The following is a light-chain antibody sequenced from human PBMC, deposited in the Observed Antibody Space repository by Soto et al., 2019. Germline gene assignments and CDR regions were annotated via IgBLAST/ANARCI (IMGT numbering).Light chain of an antibody. V-gene: IGLV5-45*03. J-gene: IGLJ1*01. CDR2: YKSDSDK. CDR3: LIWHSSAYV. CDR1: SGTNVGTYR. Sequence: QLVLTQPSSLSASPGASASLTCTLRSGTNVGTYRIYWYQQKPGSPPQYLLNYKSDSDKQQGSGVPSRFSGSKDASANAGILLISGLQSDDEADYYCLIWHSSAYVFGTGTKVTVL.